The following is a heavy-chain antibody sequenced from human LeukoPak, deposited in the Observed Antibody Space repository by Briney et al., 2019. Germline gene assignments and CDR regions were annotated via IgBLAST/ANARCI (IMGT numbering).Heavy chain of an antibody. V-gene: IGHV4-59*01. J-gene: IGHJ4*02. CDR2: IFYTGTT. CDR3: ARGWGYFDY. D-gene: IGHD6-19*01. Sequence: PSETLSLTCTVSGGSISNYYWSWIRQPPGKGLEWIGYIFYTGTTNYNFSLKSRLTISVDTSKNQFSLRLTSVTAADTAVYYCARGWGYFDYWGQGTLATVSS. CDR1: GGSISNYY.